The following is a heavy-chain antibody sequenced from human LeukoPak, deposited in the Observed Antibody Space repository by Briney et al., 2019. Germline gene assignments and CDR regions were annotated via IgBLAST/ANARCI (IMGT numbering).Heavy chain of an antibody. CDR2: ISGSGGTT. V-gene: IGHV3-23*01. CDR1: GFTFYNSG. J-gene: IGHJ4*02. Sequence: PGGSLRLSCAASGFTFYNSGMGWVRQAPGKGLEWVSAISGSGGTTYYADSEKGRFTISRDDSKNTLYLQMNSLRAEDTAVYYCAIEQWELKYWGQGTLVTVSS. CDR3: AIEQWELKY. D-gene: IGHD1-26*01.